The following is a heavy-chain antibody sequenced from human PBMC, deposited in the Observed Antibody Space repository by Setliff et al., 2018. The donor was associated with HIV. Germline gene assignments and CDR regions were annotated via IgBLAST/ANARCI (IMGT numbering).Heavy chain of an antibody. CDR2: IIPIFGTA. V-gene: IGHV1-69*05. J-gene: IGHJ4*02. CDR1: GGTFSSYA. Sequence: GASVKVSCKASGGTFSSYAISWVRQAPGQGLEWMGGIIPIFGTASYAQKFQGRVTITTDESTSTAYMELSSLRSEDTAVYYCATRIRDGHRGYGYFDFWGQGTLVTVSS. CDR3: ATRIRDGHRGYGYFDF. D-gene: IGHD5-12*01.